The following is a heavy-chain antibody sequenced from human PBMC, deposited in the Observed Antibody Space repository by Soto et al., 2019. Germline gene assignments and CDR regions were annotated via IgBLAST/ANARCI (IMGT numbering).Heavy chain of an antibody. V-gene: IGHV4-39*01. CDR3: EGGGNIVVVPAAPGDYYYGMDV. Sequence: SETLSLTCTVSGGSISSSSYYWGWIRQPPGKGLEWIGSIYYSGSTYYNPSLKSRVTISVDTSKNQFSLKLSSVTAADTAVYYCEGGGNIVVVPAAPGDYYYGMDVWGPGVLVTVSS. D-gene: IGHD2-2*01. J-gene: IGHJ6*02. CDR1: GGSISSSSYY. CDR2: IYYSGST.